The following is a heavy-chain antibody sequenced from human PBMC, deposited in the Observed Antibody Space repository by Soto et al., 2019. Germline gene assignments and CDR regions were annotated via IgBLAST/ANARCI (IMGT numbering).Heavy chain of an antibody. V-gene: IGHV3-23*01. J-gene: IGHJ3*02. D-gene: IGHD1-26*01. Sequence: PRLSCAASGFTFSNFAMSWVRQAPGEGLEWVSSVGGGDDTYYADSVEGRFTISRDNSKNTLYLQLSSLSAGDTAVYYCAKDGVSYNSVWDAFDIWGQGTLVTVSS. CDR2: VGGGDDT. CDR1: GFTFSNFA. CDR3: AKDGVSYNSVWDAFDI.